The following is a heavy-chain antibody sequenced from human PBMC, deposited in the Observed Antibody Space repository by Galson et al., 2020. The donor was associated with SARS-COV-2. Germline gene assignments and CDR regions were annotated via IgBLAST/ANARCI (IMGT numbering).Heavy chain of an antibody. J-gene: IGHJ4*02. CDR3: ARDRDRYFDY. CDR2: INPNSGAT. Sequence: ASVKVSCKASGYTFTAFYLHWVRQAPGQGLEWMGWINPNSGATNYAQTFQGRVSMTRDTSISTDYMELSRLTSDDTAVYYCARDRDRYFDYWGQGALVTVSS. CDR1: GYTFTAFY. V-gene: IGHV1-2*02.